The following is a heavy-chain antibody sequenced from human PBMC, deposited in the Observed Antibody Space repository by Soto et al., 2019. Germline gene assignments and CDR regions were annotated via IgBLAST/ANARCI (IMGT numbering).Heavy chain of an antibody. J-gene: IGHJ5*02. CDR2: IIPIFGTA. V-gene: IGHV1-69*01. D-gene: IGHD1-7*01. CDR1: GGTFSSYA. Sequence: QVQLVQSGAEVKKPGSSVKVSCKASGGTFSSYAISWVRQAPGQGLEWMGGIIPIFGTANYVQKFQGRVTITADESTSTAYMELSSLRSEDTAVYYCARQWVSGTTNPPSHNWFDPWGQGTLVTVSS. CDR3: ARQWVSGTTNPPSHNWFDP.